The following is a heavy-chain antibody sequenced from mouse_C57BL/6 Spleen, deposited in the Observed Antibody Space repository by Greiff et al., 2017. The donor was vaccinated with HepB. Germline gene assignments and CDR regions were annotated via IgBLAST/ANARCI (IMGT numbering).Heavy chain of an antibody. V-gene: IGHV1-64*01. J-gene: IGHJ1*03. Sequence: QVHVKQPGAELVKPGASVKLSCKASGYTFTSYWMHWVKQRPGQGLEWIGMIHPNSGSTNYNEKFKSKATLTVDKSSSTAYMQLSSLTSEDSAVYYCASRSGNGSDWYFDVWGTGTTVTVSS. D-gene: IGHD4-1*01. CDR3: ASRSGNGSDWYFDV. CDR2: IHPNSGST. CDR1: GYTFTSYW.